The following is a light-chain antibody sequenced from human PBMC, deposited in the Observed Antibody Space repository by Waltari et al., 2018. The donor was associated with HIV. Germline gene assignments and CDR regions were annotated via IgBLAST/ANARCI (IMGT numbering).Light chain of an antibody. V-gene: IGLV1-47*01. Sequence: SVLTQPPSACGTSGPKVTISCSGGTANIGAKFEFWFQQFPGTAPKLLIYRDNLRHSGVPARFSGSKSGTSASLTISGLRSDDEAHYFCAVLDDTLGGGVFGGGTKLTVL. CDR2: RDN. CDR3: AVLDDTLGGGV. CDR1: TANIGAKF. J-gene: IGLJ2*01.